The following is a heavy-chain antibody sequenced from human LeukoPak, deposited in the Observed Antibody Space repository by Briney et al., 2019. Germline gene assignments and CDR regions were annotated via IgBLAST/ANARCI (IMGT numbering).Heavy chain of an antibody. J-gene: IGHJ4*02. CDR1: GGSISSYY. V-gene: IGHV4-59*01. CDR2: IYYSGST. D-gene: IGHD1-26*01. Sequence: SETLSLTCTVSGGSISSYYWSWIRQPPGKGLEWIGYIYYSGSTNYNPSLKSRVTISVDTSKNQFSLKLSSVTAADTAVYYCARAGEWELLGTFDYWGQGTLVTVSS. CDR3: ARAGEWELLGTFDY.